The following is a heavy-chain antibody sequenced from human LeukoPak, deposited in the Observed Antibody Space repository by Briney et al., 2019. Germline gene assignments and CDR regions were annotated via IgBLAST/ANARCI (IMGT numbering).Heavy chain of an antibody. CDR1: GGPIGSDGYY. CDR3: ARGRYYGFSGDY. Sequence: PSDTLSLTCTVSGGPIGSDGYYWNWIRQHPGKGLEWIGYIYYSGSTSYNPSLKSRLTISVDTSKNQFSLRLSSVTAADTAVYYCARGRYYGFSGDYWGQGTLVTVSS. J-gene: IGHJ4*02. CDR2: IYYSGST. V-gene: IGHV4-31*03. D-gene: IGHD3-10*01.